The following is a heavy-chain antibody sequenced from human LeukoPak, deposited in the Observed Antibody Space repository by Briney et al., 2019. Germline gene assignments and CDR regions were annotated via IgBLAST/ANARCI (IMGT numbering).Heavy chain of an antibody. CDR2: ISGGGGST. CDR1: GFTVSSNY. CDR3: AKEFAAAGTLYFDY. D-gene: IGHD6-13*01. Sequence: GGSLRLSCAASGFTVSSNYMSWVRQAPGKGLEWVSTISGGGGSTYYADSVKGRFTISRDNSKNTLYLQMNSLRAEDTAVYYCAKEFAAAGTLYFDYWGQGTLVTVSS. V-gene: IGHV3-23*01. J-gene: IGHJ4*02.